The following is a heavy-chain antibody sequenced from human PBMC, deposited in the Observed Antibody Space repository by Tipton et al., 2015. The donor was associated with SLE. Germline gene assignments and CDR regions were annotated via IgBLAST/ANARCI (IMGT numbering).Heavy chain of an antibody. J-gene: IGHJ5*02. Sequence: QVQLVQSGPEVKKPGASVKVSCQVSGYTLSELSIHWVRQAPGQGLEWMGGFDPDDGDTFYAQKFQGRLTITEDTSTDTAYMELSGPRSEDTAVYYCATDRWMDSLGRSDLTSWGQGTLVIVSS. D-gene: IGHD3-9*01. CDR2: FDPDDGDT. V-gene: IGHV1-24*01. CDR1: GYTLSELS. CDR3: ATDRWMDSLGRSDLTS.